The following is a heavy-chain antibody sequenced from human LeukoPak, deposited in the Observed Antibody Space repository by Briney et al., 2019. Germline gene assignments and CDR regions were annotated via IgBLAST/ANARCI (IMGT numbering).Heavy chain of an antibody. D-gene: IGHD6-19*01. V-gene: IGHV4-34*01. CDR1: GGSFSGYY. CDR3: ARGGGSGWYHYYYGMDV. J-gene: IGHJ6*04. CDR2: INHSGST. Sequence: SETLSLTCAVYGGSFSGYYWSWIRQPPGKGLEWIGEINHSGSTNYNPSLKSRVTISVDTSKNQFSLKLSSVTAADTAVYYCARGGGSGWYHYYYGMDVWGKGTTVTVSS.